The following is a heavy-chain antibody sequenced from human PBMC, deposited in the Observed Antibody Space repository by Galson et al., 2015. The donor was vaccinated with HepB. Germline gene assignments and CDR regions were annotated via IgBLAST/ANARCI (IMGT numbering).Heavy chain of an antibody. J-gene: IGHJ5*02. CDR1: XXXXXXYW. Sequence: QSGAXXKKXXXSLXXXCKGSXXXXXXYWIGWVRQMPGKGLEWMGIIYPGXXDTRYSPSFQGQVTISAXXSISTAYLQXSSLKASDPATXYCXRGVGGGRIXXXXXXXPW. CDR2: IYPGXXDT. D-gene: IGHD3-16*01. V-gene: IGHV5-51*01. CDR3: XRGVGGGRIXXXXXXXP.